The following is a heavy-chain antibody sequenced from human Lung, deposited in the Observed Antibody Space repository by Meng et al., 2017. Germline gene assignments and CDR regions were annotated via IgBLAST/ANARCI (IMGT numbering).Heavy chain of an antibody. CDR2: INPKSGDT. Sequence: HVQLVRAGAEVKEPGASVKVSCKASGYTFPDYWLHWVRRAPGQGLEWMGRINPKSGDTHYAQRFQGRVTMTGDTSIRTAYMELSGLRSDDTAMYYCARDEDISAAGKLFGDYWGQGTLVTVSS. V-gene: IGHV1-2*06. CDR3: ARDEDISAAGKLFGDY. CDR1: GYTFPDYW. D-gene: IGHD6-13*01. J-gene: IGHJ4*02.